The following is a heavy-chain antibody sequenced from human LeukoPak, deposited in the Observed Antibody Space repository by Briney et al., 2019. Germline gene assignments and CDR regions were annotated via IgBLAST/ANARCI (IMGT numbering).Heavy chain of an antibody. V-gene: IGHV4-34*01. Sequence: SETLSLTCAVYGGSFSGYYWSWIRQPPRKGLEWIGEINHSGSTNYNPSLKSRVTISVDTSKNQFSLKLSSVTAADTAVYYCARGLYSSGPTYWGQGTLVTVSS. CDR2: INHSGST. CDR3: ARGLYSSGPTY. CDR1: GGSFSGYY. D-gene: IGHD6-19*01. J-gene: IGHJ4*02.